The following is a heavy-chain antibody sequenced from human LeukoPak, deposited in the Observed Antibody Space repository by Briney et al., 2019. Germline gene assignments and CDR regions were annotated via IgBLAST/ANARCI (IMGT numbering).Heavy chain of an antibody. J-gene: IGHJ3*02. Sequence: SETLSLTCTVSGGSISSSSYYWSWIRQPAGKGLEWIGRIYNSGRINHNPSLNSRITISVDTSKNQFSLKLSSVTAADTAVYYCARHIMIVVVINSYAFDIWGQGTMVTVSS. V-gene: IGHV4-61*02. CDR1: GGSISSSSYY. CDR3: ARHIMIVVVINSYAFDI. CDR2: IYNSGRI. D-gene: IGHD3-22*01.